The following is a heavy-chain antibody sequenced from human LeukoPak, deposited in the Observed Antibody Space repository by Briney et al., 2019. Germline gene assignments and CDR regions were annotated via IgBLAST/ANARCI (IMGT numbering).Heavy chain of an antibody. CDR1: GYTFTSYG. D-gene: IGHD6-13*01. V-gene: IGHV1-18*01. CDR3: ARDQAAGTGFFGFDY. J-gene: IGHJ4*02. CDR2: ISAYNGNT. Sequence: ASVKVSCKASGYTFTSYGISWVRQAPGQGLEWMGWISAYNGNTNYAQKLQGRVTMTTDTSTRPAYMELRSLRSDDTAVYYCARDQAAGTGFFGFDYWGQGTLVTVSS.